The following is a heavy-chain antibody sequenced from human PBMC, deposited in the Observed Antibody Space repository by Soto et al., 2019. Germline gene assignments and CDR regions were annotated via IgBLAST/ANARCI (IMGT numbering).Heavy chain of an antibody. CDR3: ARRYSSSFDF. CDR2: IYSSGST. D-gene: IGHD6-13*01. V-gene: IGHV4-59*01. J-gene: IGHJ4*02. CDR1: GGSISNYY. Sequence: PSETLSLTCTVSGGSISNYYWSWIRQPPGKGLEWIGYIYSSGSTHYNPSLQSRVTISVDTSKNQFSLKLNSVTAADTAVYYCARRYSSSFDFWGQGTLVTVSS.